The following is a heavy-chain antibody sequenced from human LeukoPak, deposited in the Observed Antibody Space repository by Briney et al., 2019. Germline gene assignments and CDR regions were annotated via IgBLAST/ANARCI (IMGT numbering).Heavy chain of an antibody. J-gene: IGHJ4*02. D-gene: IGHD3-22*01. CDR1: GYTFTGYY. Sequence: ASVKVSYKASGYTFTGYYMHWVRQAPGQGLEWMGWINPNSGGTNYAQKFQGRVTMTRDTSISTAYMELSRLRSDDTAVYYCARNSDSSGYYGDFDYWGQGTLVTVSS. CDR3: ARNSDSSGYYGDFDY. CDR2: INPNSGGT. V-gene: IGHV1-2*02.